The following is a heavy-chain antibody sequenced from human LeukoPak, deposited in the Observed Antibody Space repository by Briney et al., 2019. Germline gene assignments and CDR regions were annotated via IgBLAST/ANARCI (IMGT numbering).Heavy chain of an antibody. CDR2: ISTSSTTI. CDR3: ARERGSGANWFDP. V-gene: IGHV3-48*01. Sequence: GGSLRLSCAASGFTFSSYSMNWVRQAPGKGLEWVSYISTSSTTIYYADSVKGRFTISRDNAKNSLYLQMNSLRAEDTAEYYCARERGSGANWFDPGGQGTLVTVSS. J-gene: IGHJ5*02. D-gene: IGHD3-3*01. CDR1: GFTFSSYS.